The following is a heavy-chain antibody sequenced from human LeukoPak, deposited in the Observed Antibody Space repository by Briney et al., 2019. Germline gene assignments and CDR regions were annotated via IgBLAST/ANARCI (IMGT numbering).Heavy chain of an antibody. Sequence: SVKVSCKASGGTFSGYAISWVRQAPGQGLEWMGGIIPIFGTANYAQKFQGRVTITADESTSTAYMELSSLRSEDTAVYYCAREWGRREGRIVVVPAAPFDPWGQGTLVTVSS. CDR1: GGTFSGYA. V-gene: IGHV1-69*13. J-gene: IGHJ5*02. CDR2: IIPIFGTA. CDR3: AREWGRREGRIVVVPAAPFDP. D-gene: IGHD2-2*01.